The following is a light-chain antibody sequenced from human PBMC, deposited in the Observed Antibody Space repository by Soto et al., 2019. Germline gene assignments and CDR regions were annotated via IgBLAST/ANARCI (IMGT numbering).Light chain of an antibody. CDR1: QDIRGA. CDR3: QQFNSYPII. J-gene: IGKJ5*01. CDR2: DVS. V-gene: IGKV1-13*02. Sequence: AIQLTKSQSSFSGLVGDRVPILCRESQDIRGALAWYQQKPGKAPKILIYDVSSLQSGVPSRFSGSSSGTDFTLTISGLQPEDFATYYCQQFNSYPIIFGQGTRLDIK.